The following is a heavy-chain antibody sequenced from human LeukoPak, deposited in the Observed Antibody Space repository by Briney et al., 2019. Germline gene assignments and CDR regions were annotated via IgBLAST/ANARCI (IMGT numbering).Heavy chain of an antibody. Sequence: SETLSLTCAVYGGSFSGYYWSWIRQPPGKGLEWIGEINHSGSTNYNPSLKSRVTISVDTSKNQFSLKLSSVTAADTAVYYCARLRSDYDYYYYGMDVWGQGTTVTVSS. CDR1: GGSFSGYY. J-gene: IGHJ6*02. CDR3: ARLRSDYDYYYYGMDV. CDR2: INHSGST. V-gene: IGHV4-34*01. D-gene: IGHD3-22*01.